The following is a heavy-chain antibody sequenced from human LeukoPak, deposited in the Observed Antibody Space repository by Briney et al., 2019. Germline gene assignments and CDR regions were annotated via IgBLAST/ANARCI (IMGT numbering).Heavy chain of an antibody. J-gene: IGHJ4*02. D-gene: IGHD3-16*01. CDR1: GYTFTRYD. Sequence: PSAKVSCKASGYTFTRYDINWVRHATGRGLEGMGWMNPNSGNTGYPQKFQGRVTITRNTSISTAYMELSSLRSADTAVYYCARGIYPYTISISHWGQGTLVTVSS. V-gene: IGHV1-8*01. CDR2: MNPNSGNT. CDR3: ARGIYPYTISISH.